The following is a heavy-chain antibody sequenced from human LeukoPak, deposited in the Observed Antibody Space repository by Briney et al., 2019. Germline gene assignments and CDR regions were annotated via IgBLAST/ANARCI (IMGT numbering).Heavy chain of an antibody. CDR1: GGAISSSSYY. J-gene: IGHJ4*02. CDR3: ARESFSGDSSGYYGY. D-gene: IGHD3-22*01. V-gene: IGHV3-11*06. Sequence: LSLTCTVSGGAISSSSYYMSRIRQAPGKGLEWVSYISSRSSYTNYADSVKGRFTISRDNAKNSLYLQMNSLRAEDTAVYYCARESFSGDSSGYYGYWGQGTLVTVSS. CDR2: ISSRSSYT.